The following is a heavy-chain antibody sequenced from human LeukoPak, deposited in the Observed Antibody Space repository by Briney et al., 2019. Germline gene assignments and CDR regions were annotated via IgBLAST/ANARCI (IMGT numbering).Heavy chain of an antibody. CDR3: ASPFGEPRAFGI. Sequence: SETLSLTCTVSGGSISSSYYWGWIRQPPGKGLEWIGSIYYSGSTYYNPSLKSRVTISVDTSKNQFSLKLSSVTAADTAVYYCASPFGEPRAFGIWGQGTMVTVSS. V-gene: IGHV4-39*01. D-gene: IGHD3-10*01. CDR2: IYYSGST. J-gene: IGHJ3*02. CDR1: GGSISSSYY.